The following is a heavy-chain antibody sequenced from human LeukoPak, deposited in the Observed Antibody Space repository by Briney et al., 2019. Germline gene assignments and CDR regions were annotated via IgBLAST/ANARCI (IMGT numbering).Heavy chain of an antibody. CDR2: FDPEDGET. Sequence: ASVTVSCKVSGYTLTELSMHWVRQAPGKGLEWMGGFDPEDGETIYAQKFQGRVTMTEDTSTDTAYMELSSLRSEDTAVYYCATGEYQLPGGWRYYYYMDVWGKGTTVTVSS. CDR3: ATGEYQLPGGWRYYYYMDV. J-gene: IGHJ6*03. V-gene: IGHV1-24*01. D-gene: IGHD2-2*01. CDR1: GYTLTELS.